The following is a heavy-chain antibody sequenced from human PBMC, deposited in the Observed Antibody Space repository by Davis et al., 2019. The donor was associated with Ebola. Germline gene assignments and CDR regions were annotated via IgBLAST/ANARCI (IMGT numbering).Heavy chain of an antibody. CDR3: AKDVTDYSSGWTSL. CDR1: GFVFSDYP. CDR2: ISYDGRFE. D-gene: IGHD6-19*01. Sequence: GESLKISCAASGFVFSDYPMHWVRQAPGKGLEWITVISYDGRFEYYADSVKGRFTISRDNYKKTLFLQMSSLRAEDTAVYYCAKDVTDYSSGWTSLWGQGTLVTVSS. V-gene: IGHV3-30*18. J-gene: IGHJ4*02.